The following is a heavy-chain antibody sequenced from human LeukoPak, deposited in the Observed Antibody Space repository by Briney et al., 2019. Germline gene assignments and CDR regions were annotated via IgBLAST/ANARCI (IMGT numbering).Heavy chain of an antibody. J-gene: IGHJ4*02. V-gene: IGHV3-48*04. CDR2: ISSSSSTI. CDR3: ASKSGGDILTYYFDY. D-gene: IGHD3-9*01. Sequence: GGSLRLSCAASGFTFSAYSMNWVRQAPGKGLEWVSYISSSSSTIYYADSAKGRFTISRDNAKNSLYLQMNSLRAEDTAVYYCASKSGGDILTYYFDYWGQGTLVTVSS. CDR1: GFTFSAYS.